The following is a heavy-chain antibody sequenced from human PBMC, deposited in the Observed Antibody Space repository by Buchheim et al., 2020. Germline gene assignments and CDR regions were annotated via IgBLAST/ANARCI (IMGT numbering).Heavy chain of an antibody. J-gene: IGHJ6*02. CDR3: ARSPPDYIGRYYYYGMDV. D-gene: IGHD4-11*01. Sequence: EVQLVQSGAEVKKPGESLKISCKGSGYSFTSYWIGWVRQMPGKGLEWMGIIYPGDSDTRYSPSFQGQVTISADKSISPAYPQWSSLKASDTAMYYCARSPPDYIGRYYYYGMDVWGQGTT. CDR1: GYSFTSYW. CDR2: IYPGDSDT. V-gene: IGHV5-51*03.